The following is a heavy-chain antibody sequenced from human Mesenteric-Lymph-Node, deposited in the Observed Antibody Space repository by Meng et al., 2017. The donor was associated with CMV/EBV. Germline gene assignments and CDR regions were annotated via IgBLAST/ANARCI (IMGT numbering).Heavy chain of an antibody. V-gene: IGHV4-4*02. Sequence: SGGSKSGSNWWSWVRQPPGKGLGWIGEIYHSGSTNYNPSLKSRVTISVDKSKNQFSLKLSSVTAADTAVYYCARLSGILTGYYNFDYWGQGTLVTVSS. CDR3: ARLSGILTGYYNFDY. J-gene: IGHJ4*02. D-gene: IGHD3-9*01. CDR2: IYHSGST. CDR1: GGSKSGSNW.